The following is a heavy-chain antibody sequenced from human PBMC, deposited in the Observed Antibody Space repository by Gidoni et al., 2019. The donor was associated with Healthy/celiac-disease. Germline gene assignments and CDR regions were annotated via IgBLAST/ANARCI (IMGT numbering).Heavy chain of an antibody. Sequence: QVQLVQSGAEVKKPGASVKVSCKVSGYTLTELSMHWVRQAPGKGLEWMGGFDPEDGETIYAQKCQGRVTMTEDTSTDTAYMELSSLRSEDTAVYYCVTDGPPGAGSKKSYYYYGMDVWGQGTTVTVSS. D-gene: IGHD1-26*01. CDR1: GYTLTELS. J-gene: IGHJ6*02. CDR2: FDPEDGET. CDR3: VTDGPPGAGSKKSYYYYGMDV. V-gene: IGHV1-24*01.